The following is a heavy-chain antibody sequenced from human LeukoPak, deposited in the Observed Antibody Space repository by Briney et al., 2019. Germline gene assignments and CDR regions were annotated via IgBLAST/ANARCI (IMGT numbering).Heavy chain of an antibody. V-gene: IGHV3-23*01. D-gene: IGHD6-13*01. J-gene: IGHJ4*02. CDR3: AKTHSSSFYGPSDY. CDR1: GFTFSSYA. CDR2: ISGSGGST. Sequence: GGSLRLSCAASGFTFSSYAMSWVRQAPGKGLEWVSAISGSGGSTYYADSVKGRFTISRDKSKNTLYLQMNSLRAEDTAIYYCAKTHSSSFYGPSDYWGQGTLVTVSS.